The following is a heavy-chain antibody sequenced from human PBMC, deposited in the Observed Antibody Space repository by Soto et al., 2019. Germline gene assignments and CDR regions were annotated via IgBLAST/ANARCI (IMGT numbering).Heavy chain of an antibody. J-gene: IGHJ4*02. CDR3: ASQGYSSGWTSLDY. CDR2: IYSGGST. D-gene: IGHD6-19*01. Sequence: EVQLVESGGGLVQPGGSLRLSCAASGFTVSSNYMSWVRQAPGKGLEWVSVIYSGGSTYYADSVKGRFTISRDNSKNTLYLQMNSLRAEDTAVYYCASQGYSSGWTSLDYWGQRTLVTVSS. CDR1: GFTVSSNY. V-gene: IGHV3-66*04.